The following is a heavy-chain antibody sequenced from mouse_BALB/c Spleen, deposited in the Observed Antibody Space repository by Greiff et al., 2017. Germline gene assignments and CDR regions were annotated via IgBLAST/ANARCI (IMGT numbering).Heavy chain of an antibody. Sequence: LQQPGSELVRPGASVKLSCKASGYTFTSYWMHWVKQRPGQGLEWIGNIYPGSGSTNYDEKFKSKATLTVDTSSSTAYMQLSSLTSEDSAVYYCTRWGLRGDCDYWGQGTTLTVSS. J-gene: IGHJ2*01. V-gene: IGHV1S22*01. CDR2: IYPGSGST. CDR1: GYTFTSYW. CDR3: TRWGLRGDCDY. D-gene: IGHD3-1*01.